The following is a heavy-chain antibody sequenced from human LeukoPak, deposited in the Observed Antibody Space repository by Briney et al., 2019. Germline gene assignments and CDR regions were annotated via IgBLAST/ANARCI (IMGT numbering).Heavy chain of an antibody. CDR3: VGTIASRGSEY. Sequence: PGGSLRLSCAASGFTFTNYWMRWVRQAPGMGLVWVSRLPPDELGIIYADSVKGRFTVSRDNAKNTVYLQMNNLRVDDTAMYYCVGTIASRGSEYWGQGALVTVSS. D-gene: IGHD6-6*01. V-gene: IGHV3-74*01. CDR2: LPPDELGI. J-gene: IGHJ4*02. CDR1: GFTFTNYW.